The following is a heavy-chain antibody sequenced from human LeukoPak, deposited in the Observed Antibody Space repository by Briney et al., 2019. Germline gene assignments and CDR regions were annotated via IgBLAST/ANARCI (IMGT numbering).Heavy chain of an antibody. D-gene: IGHD2-2*01. J-gene: IGHJ6*02. CDR3: ARGVVIVPAAHTDYYHYGMDV. V-gene: IGHV3-21*01. CDR1: GFNFRSYS. CDR2: ISMSTSYI. Sequence: PGGSLRLSGAASGFNFRSYSMNWVRQTPGKGLEWVSSISMSTSYIYYADSVKGRFIISRDNAQNSLYLQMNSLRAEDTAIYYCARGVVIVPAAHTDYYHYGMDVWGQGTTVTVSS.